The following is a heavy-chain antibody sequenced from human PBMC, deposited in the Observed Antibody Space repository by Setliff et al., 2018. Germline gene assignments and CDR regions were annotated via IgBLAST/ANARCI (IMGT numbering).Heavy chain of an antibody. CDR2: IYHSGST. CDR3: ARKGISALSGAFDM. Sequence: TLSLTCAVSGYSISSGYYWGWIRQPPGKGLEWIGSIYHSGSTYYNPSLKSRVTISVDTSKNQFSLKLSSVTAADTAVYYCARKGISALSGAFDMWGQGTMVTVSS. D-gene: IGHD1-26*01. J-gene: IGHJ3*02. CDR1: GYSISSGYY. V-gene: IGHV4-38-2*01.